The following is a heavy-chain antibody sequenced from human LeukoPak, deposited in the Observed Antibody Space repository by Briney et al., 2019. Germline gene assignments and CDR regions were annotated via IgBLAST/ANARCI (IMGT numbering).Heavy chain of an antibody. D-gene: IGHD4/OR15-4a*01. V-gene: IGHV3-48*01. Sequence: GGSLRLSCAASGFTFSSYSMNWVRQAPGKGLDWVAYISSSSSTIYYADSVKGRFTISRDNAKKSLYLQMNSLRAEDTAVYYCARDLIDYGATWFDYWGQGTLVTVSS. CDR3: ARDLIDYGATWFDY. J-gene: IGHJ4*02. CDR1: GFTFSSYS. CDR2: ISSSSSTI.